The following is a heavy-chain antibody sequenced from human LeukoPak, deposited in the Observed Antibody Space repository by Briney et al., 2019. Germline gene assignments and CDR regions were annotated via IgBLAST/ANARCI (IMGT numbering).Heavy chain of an antibody. CDR2: INPNSGGT. CDR1: GYTFTGYY. J-gene: IGHJ4*02. Sequence: ASVKVSCKASGYTFTGYYLHWVRQAPGQGLEWMGWINPNSGGTNYAQKFQGRVTMTRDTSISTAYMELSRLRSDDTAVYYCARFRGPTVTIDYWGQGTLVTVSS. CDR3: ARFRGPTVTIDY. D-gene: IGHD4-17*01. V-gene: IGHV1-2*02.